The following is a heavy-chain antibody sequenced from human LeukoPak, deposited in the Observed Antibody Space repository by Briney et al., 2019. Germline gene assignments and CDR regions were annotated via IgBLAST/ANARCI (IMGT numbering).Heavy chain of an antibody. CDR2: INPSGGST. V-gene: IGHV1-46*01. CDR1: GYTFTSYY. CDR3: ARGSRMSSFGGVIVVLGY. D-gene: IGHD3-16*02. J-gene: IGHJ4*02. Sequence: ASVKVSCKASGYTFTSYYMHWVRQAPGQGLEWMGIINPSGGSTSYAQKFQGRVTMTRDTSTSTVYMELSSLRSEDTAVYYCARGSRMSSFGGVIVVLGYWGQGTLVTVSP.